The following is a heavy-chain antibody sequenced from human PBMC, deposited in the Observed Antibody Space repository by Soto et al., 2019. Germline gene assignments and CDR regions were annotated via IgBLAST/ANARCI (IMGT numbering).Heavy chain of an antibody. D-gene: IGHD5-12*01. J-gene: IGHJ4*02. V-gene: IGHV3-7*01. CDR3: ARETVELATNG. CDR2: IKQDGSEK. CDR1: GFTFSSYW. Sequence: ESGGGLVQPGGSLRLSCAASGFTFSSYWMSWVRQAPGKGLEWVANIKQDGSEKYYVDSVKGRFTISRDNAENSLFLQISSLRAEDTAVYYCARETVELATNGWGQGTLVTVSS.